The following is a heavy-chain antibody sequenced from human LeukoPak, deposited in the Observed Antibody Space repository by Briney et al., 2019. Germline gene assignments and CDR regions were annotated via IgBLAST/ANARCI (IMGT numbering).Heavy chain of an antibody. D-gene: IGHD2-15*01. CDR2: IKQDGSEK. V-gene: IGHV3-7*03. CDR3: VREDRSCYYY. J-gene: IGHJ4*02. CDR1: GFSFSSYW. Sequence: GGSLRLSCAASGFSFSSYWMAWVRQAPGKRLEWVASIKQDGSEKYYADSVKGRFTMSKDNSENSIYLQMNSLRAEDTAVYYCVREDRSCYYYWGQGTLVTVSS.